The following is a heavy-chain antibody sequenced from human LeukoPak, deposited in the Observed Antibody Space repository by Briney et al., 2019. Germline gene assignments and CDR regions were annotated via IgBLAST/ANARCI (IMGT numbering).Heavy chain of an antibody. J-gene: IGHJ3*02. CDR2: IYYSGST. CDR3: ARGRYYGSGSPPDYAFDI. CDR1: GSSISSGDYY. Sequence: SETLSLTCTVSGSSISSGDYYWSWIRQPPGKGLEWIGYIYYSGSTYHNPSLKSRVTISVDTSKNQFSLKLSSVTAADTAVYYCARGRYYGSGSPPDYAFDIWGQGTMVTVSS. V-gene: IGHV4-30-4*01. D-gene: IGHD3-10*01.